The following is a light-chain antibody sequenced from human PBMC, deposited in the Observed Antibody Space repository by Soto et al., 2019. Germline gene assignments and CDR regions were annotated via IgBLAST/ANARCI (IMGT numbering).Light chain of an antibody. CDR2: EAS. V-gene: IGKV1-5*03. CDR1: QSISNS. CDR3: QQYNGYWT. Sequence: DIQMTQSPSTLSASVGDRVTITCRASQSISNSLAWYQQKPGKAPKLLIYEASSLKSGDPSRFSGSGSGTEYTLTISSLQPDDFATYYCQQYNGYWTFGQGTKVEIK. J-gene: IGKJ1*01.